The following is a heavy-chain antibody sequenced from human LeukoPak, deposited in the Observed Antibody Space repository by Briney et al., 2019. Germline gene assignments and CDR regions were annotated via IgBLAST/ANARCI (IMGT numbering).Heavy chain of an antibody. CDR2: INQDGSTK. J-gene: IGHJ4*02. CDR1: GFTLSNVW. CDR3: ARDMSGSLDY. V-gene: IGHV3-7*01. Sequence: QTGWSLRLSCAASGFTLSNVWMDWICQAPGKGLEWVANINQDGSTKQYVDSVRGRFTISRDNAKNSVYLQMNSLRAEDTALYHCARDMSGSLDYWGQGTLVTVSS. D-gene: IGHD6-13*01.